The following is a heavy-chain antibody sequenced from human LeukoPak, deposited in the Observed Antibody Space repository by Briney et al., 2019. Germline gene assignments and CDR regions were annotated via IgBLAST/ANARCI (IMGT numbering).Heavy chain of an antibody. CDR1: GFTVSSKY. Sequence: GGSLRLSCAASGFTVSSKYMSWVRQAPGKGLEWVSVIYSGGSTYYADSVKGRFTISRDNSKNTLYLQMNSLRAEDTAVYYCARRLLTGYYEFWGQGTLVTVSS. CDR3: ARRLLTGYYEF. V-gene: IGHV3-53*01. CDR2: IYSGGST. J-gene: IGHJ4*02. D-gene: IGHD3-9*01.